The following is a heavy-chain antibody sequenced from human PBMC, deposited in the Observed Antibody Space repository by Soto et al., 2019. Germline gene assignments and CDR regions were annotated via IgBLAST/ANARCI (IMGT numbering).Heavy chain of an antibody. Sequence: QVQLQESGPGLVKPSQTLSLTCTVSGGSISSGDYYWSWIRQPPGKGLEWIGYIYYSGSTYYNPSLKSRVTISVDTSKNQFALKLSSVTAAATAVYYCARGASYYGSGSYYYGMDVWGQGTTVTVSS. CDR2: IYYSGST. CDR3: ARGASYYGSGSYYYGMDV. V-gene: IGHV4-30-4*01. J-gene: IGHJ6*02. D-gene: IGHD3-10*01. CDR1: GGSISSGDYY.